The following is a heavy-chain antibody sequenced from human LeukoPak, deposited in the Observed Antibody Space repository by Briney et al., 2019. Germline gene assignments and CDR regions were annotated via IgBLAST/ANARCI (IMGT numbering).Heavy chain of an antibody. CDR1: GGSISSSISTNC. V-gene: IGHV4-39*01. Sequence: SGTLSLTCAVSGGSISSSISTNCWNWVRQPPGNGLELIGSVDESVTTYYNPSLESPATISVDTSQNQFSVKMTSVTAADTAVYYCARKGTIAPTGASHFDYWGQGTLVTVSS. CDR2: VDESVTT. CDR3: ARKGTIAPTGASHFDY. J-gene: IGHJ4*02. D-gene: IGHD6-13*01.